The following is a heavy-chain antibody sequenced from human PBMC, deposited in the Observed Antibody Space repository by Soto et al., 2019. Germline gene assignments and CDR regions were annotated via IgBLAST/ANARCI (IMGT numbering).Heavy chain of an antibody. CDR2: ISSSSSYI. CDR1: GFTFSSYS. Sequence: PVGSLRLSCAASGFTFSSYSMNWVRQAPGKGLEWVSSISSSSSYIYYADSVKGRFTISRDNAKNSLYLQMNSLRAEDTAVYYCARVVAPHYYYGMDVWGQGTTVTVSS. CDR3: ARVVAPHYYYGMDV. D-gene: IGHD2-15*01. J-gene: IGHJ6*02. V-gene: IGHV3-21*01.